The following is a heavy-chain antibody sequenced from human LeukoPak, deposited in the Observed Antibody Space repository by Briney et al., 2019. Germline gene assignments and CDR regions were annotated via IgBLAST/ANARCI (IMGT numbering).Heavy chain of an antibody. CDR2: IKPSGGST. CDR3: ARGPIPYYDFGSGYPRFDP. J-gene: IGHJ5*02. CDR1: GYTFTSYY. V-gene: IGHV1-46*01. D-gene: IGHD3-3*01. Sequence: GASVKVSCKASGYTFTSYYMHWVGQAPGQGGEWMGIIKPSGGSTSYAQKFQGRVTMTRDTSTSTVYMELSSLRSEDTAVYYCARGPIPYYDFGSGYPRFDPWGQGTLVTVSS.